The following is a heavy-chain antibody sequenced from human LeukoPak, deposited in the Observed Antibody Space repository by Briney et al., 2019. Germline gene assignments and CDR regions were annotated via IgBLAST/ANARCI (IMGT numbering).Heavy chain of an antibody. CDR3: ARAAGHRRANYYMDV. Sequence: GGSLRLSCAASGFTFSSYSMNWVRQAPGKGLERVSSISSSSSYIYYADSVKGRFTISRDNAKNSLYLQMNSLRAEDTAVYYCARAAGHRRANYYMDVWGKGTTVTVSS. CDR1: GFTFSSYS. V-gene: IGHV3-21*01. CDR2: ISSSSSYI. J-gene: IGHJ6*03.